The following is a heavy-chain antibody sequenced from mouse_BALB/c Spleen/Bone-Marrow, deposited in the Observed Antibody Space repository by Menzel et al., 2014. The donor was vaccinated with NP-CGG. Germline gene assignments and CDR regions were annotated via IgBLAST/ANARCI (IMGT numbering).Heavy chain of an antibody. Sequence: ELLPGGTWGGLVQAGGSLSLSWATSGFTFNDYYMSWVRQPPGKALEWLGFIRNKAKGYTTEYSASVKGRFTISRDNSQRILYLQMNTLRAEDSATYYCARDENVGIYWYFYVWVAGTTVIVSS. CDR1: GFTFNDYY. J-gene: IGHJ1*01. CDR2: IRNKAKGYTT. CDR3: ARDENVGIYWYFYV. V-gene: IGHV7-3*02.